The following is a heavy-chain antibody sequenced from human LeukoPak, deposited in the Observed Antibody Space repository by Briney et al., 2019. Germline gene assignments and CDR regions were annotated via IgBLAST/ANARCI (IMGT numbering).Heavy chain of an antibody. CDR2: ISGSGGST. D-gene: IGHD1-14*01. J-gene: IGHJ6*03. CDR3: ARDRTVYRGYYYYMDV. Sequence: GGSLRLSCAASGFTFSSYGMSWVRQAPGKGLEWVSAISGSGGSTYYADSVKGRFTISRDNSKNTLYLQMNSLRAEDTALYYCARDRTVYRGYYYYMDVWGKGTTVTVSS. V-gene: IGHV3-23*01. CDR1: GFTFSSYG.